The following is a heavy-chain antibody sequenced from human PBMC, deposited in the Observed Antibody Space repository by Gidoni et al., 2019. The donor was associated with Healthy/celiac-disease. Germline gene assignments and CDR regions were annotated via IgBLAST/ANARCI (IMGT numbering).Heavy chain of an antibody. D-gene: IGHD3-3*01. Sequence: QVQLQESGPGLVKPSQTLSLTCTVPGCSISSCRSYWLWIRQHPGKGLEWIGYIYYSGSTYYNPSLKSRVTISVDTSKNQFSLKLSSVTAADTAVYYCARGGGGRYDFWSGYPGYGMDVWGQGTTVTVSS. CDR1: GCSISSCRSY. V-gene: IGHV4-31*03. CDR2: IYYSGST. J-gene: IGHJ6*02. CDR3: ARGGGGRYDFWSGYPGYGMDV.